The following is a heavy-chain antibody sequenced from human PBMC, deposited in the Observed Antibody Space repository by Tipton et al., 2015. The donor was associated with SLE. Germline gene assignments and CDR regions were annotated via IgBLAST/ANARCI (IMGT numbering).Heavy chain of an antibody. CDR3: ARGNDFWSGYDYYYMDV. V-gene: IGHV1-69*09. J-gene: IGHJ6*03. CDR1: GGTFSSYT. CDR2: IIPILGIA. Sequence: QLVQSGAEVKKPGSSVKVSCKASGGTFSSYTISWVRQAPGQGLEWMGRIIPILGIANYAQKFQGRVTITADKSTGTAYMELSSLRSEDTAVYYCARGNDFWSGYDYYYMDVWGKGTTVTVSS. D-gene: IGHD3-3*01.